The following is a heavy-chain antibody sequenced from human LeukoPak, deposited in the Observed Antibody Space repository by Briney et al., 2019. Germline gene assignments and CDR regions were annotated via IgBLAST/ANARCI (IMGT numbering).Heavy chain of an antibody. V-gene: IGHV3-20*04. D-gene: IGHD1-1*01. CDR2: INWNGVST. CDR1: GFTFDEYG. J-gene: IGHJ6*03. CDR3: ARAPTTGYYYYYYMDV. Sequence: GGSLRLSCAASGFTFDEYGMSWVRQAPEKGQEWVSGINWNGVSTGYADSVKGRFTISRDNAKNSLYLQMNSLRAEDTALYYCARAPTTGYYYYYYMDVWGKGATVTVSS.